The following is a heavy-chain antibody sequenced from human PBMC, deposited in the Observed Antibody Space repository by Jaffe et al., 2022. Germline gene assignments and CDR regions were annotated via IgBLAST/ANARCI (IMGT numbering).Heavy chain of an antibody. J-gene: IGHJ4*02. CDR3: AKELSIAAAGRPIDY. Sequence: QVQLVESGGGVVQPGGSLRLSCAASGFTFSSYGMHWVRQAPGKGLEWVAFIRYDGSNKYYADSVKGRFTISRDNSKNTLYLQMNSLRAEDTAVYYCAKELSIAAAGRPIDYWGQGTLVTVSS. CDR1: GFTFSSYG. D-gene: IGHD6-13*01. V-gene: IGHV3-30*02. CDR2: IRYDGSNK.